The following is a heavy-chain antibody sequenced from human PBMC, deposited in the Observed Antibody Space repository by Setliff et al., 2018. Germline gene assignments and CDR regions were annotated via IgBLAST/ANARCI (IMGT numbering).Heavy chain of an antibody. J-gene: IGHJ4*02. CDR1: GFTFSTYS. V-gene: IGHV3-21*06. CDR2: ISSSSSYI. CDR3: ATKAVAGT. Sequence: GGSLRLSCVASGFTFSTYSMNWVRQAPGKGLEWVSSISSSSSYIYYADSVKGRFTISRDNAKNSLHLQMNGLRAEDTAVYYCATKAVAGTGGQGTLVTVSS. D-gene: IGHD6-19*01.